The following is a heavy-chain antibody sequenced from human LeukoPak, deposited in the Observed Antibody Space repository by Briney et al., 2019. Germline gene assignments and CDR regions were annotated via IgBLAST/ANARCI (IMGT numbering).Heavy chain of an antibody. CDR1: GYSFTSYD. V-gene: IGHV1-8*01. J-gene: IGHJ4*02. D-gene: IGHD1-26*01. CDR3: AGWELDGPRVRSFDY. CDR2: MSPRSGST. Sequence: ASMKVSCKASGYSFTSYDINWVRQAPGQGPEWMGWMSPRSGSTGYAQKFQGRVAMTSDTSISTAYMELSRLTSDDTAVYYCAGWELDGPRVRSFDYWGQGTLVTVSS.